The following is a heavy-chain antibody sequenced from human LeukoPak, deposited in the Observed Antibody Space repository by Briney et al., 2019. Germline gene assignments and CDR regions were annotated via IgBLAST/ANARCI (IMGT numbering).Heavy chain of an antibody. V-gene: IGHV4-30-2*01. CDR1: GGSISSGGYS. Sequence: SQTLSLTCAVSGGSISSGGYSWSCIRQPPGKGLEWIGYIYHSGSTYYNPSLKSRVTISVDRSKNQFSLKLSSVTAADTAVYYCARRGYSYGYDYWGQGTLVTVSS. J-gene: IGHJ4*02. CDR3: ARRGYSYGYDY. D-gene: IGHD5-18*01. CDR2: IYHSGST.